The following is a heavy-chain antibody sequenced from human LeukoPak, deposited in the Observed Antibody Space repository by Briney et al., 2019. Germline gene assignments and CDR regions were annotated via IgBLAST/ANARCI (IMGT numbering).Heavy chain of an antibody. V-gene: IGHV3-21*04. D-gene: IGHD6-19*01. CDR2: ISSSSSYI. J-gene: IGHJ6*03. Sequence: GGSLRLSCAASGFTFSSYSMNWVRQAPGKGLEWVSSISSSSSYIYYADSVKGRFTISRDNAKNSLYLQMNSLRAEDTALYYCARAGYSSGCTSYYHYYYMDVWGKGTTVTVSS. CDR3: ARAGYSSGCTSYYHYYYMDV. CDR1: GFTFSSYS.